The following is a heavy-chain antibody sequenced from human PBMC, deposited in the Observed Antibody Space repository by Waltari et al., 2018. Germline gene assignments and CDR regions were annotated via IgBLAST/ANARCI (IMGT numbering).Heavy chain of an antibody. V-gene: IGHV4-59*01. J-gene: IGHJ2*01. CDR3: ARRSPNSSGPIGSFDL. CDR2: IYYSGST. CDR1: GGSISIYH. D-gene: IGHD3-22*01. Sequence: QVQLQESGPGLVKPSETLSLTCPVSGGSISIYHCDWIRQPPGKGLEWIGYIYYSGSTSYNPSLKSRVNISVDTSKNQFSLRLRSVTAADTAVYYCARRSPNSSGPIGSFDLWGRGTLVTVSS.